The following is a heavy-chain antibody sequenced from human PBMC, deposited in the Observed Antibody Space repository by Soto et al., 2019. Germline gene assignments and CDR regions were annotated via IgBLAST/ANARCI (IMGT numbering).Heavy chain of an antibody. CDR3: ARAQSHYDSSGIDY. V-gene: IGHV3-30*04. J-gene: IGHJ4*02. CDR1: GFTFINYA. D-gene: IGHD3-22*01. CDR2: ISYDGQNK. Sequence: QVQLVESGGGVVQPGRSLRLSCAASGFTFINYAIHWVRQAPGKGLEWVAIISYDGQNKYYAESVKGRFSISRDNSKSPLSLQMNSLRTEDTAIYYCARAQSHYDSSGIDYWGQGTLVTVSS.